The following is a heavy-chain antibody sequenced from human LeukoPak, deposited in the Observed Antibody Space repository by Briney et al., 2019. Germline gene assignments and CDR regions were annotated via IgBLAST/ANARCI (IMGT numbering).Heavy chain of an antibody. V-gene: IGHV1-46*03. CDR1: GYTFTSYY. CDR3: ARELGRAGSLLAVGY. J-gene: IGHJ4*02. CDR2: INPSGGST. D-gene: IGHD3-10*01. Sequence: ASVKVSCKASGYTFTSYYMHWVRQAPGQGLEWMGIINPSGGSTSYAQKFQGRVTVTRDTSTSTVYMELSSLRSEDTAVYYCARELGRAGSLLAVGYWGQGTLVTVSS.